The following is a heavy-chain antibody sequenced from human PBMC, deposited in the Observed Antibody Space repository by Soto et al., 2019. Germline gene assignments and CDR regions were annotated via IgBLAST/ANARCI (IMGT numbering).Heavy chain of an antibody. CDR1: GFTFSSYS. CDR2: ITSNSNYI. Sequence: EVQQVESGGGLVKPGGSLRLSCAASGFTFSSYSMNWVRQAPGKGLEWVSSITSNSNYIYYADSVKGRFTISRDNAKNSLYLQMNSLRAEDTAVYYCARAFSIGAWSFDYWGRGTLVPVSS. D-gene: IGHD1-26*01. CDR3: ARAFSIGAWSFDY. V-gene: IGHV3-21*01. J-gene: IGHJ4*02.